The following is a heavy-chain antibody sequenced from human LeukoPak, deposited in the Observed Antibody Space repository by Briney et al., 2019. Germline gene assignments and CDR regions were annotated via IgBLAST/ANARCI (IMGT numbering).Heavy chain of an antibody. CDR1: GFTFSSYA. CDR3: ARDLPSIAVAPLLDY. J-gene: IGHJ4*02. V-gene: IGHV3-30-3*01. D-gene: IGHD6-19*01. Sequence: QPGGSLRLSCAASGFTFSSYAMHWVRQAPGKGLEWVAFISYDGSNKYYADSVKGRFTISRDNSKNTLYLQMNSLRAEDTAVYYCARDLPSIAVAPLLDYWGQGTLVTVSS. CDR2: ISYDGSNK.